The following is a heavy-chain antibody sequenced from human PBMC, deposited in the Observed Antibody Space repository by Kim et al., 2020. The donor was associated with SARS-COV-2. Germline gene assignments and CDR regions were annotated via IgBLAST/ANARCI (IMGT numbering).Heavy chain of an antibody. Sequence: SQTLSLTCAISGDSVSSNSAAWNWIRQSPSRGLEWLGRTYYRSKWYNDYAVSVKSRITINPDTSKNQFSLQLNSVTPEDTAVYYCASTPREECSGGSCGGIQAYYFDYWGQGTLVTVSS. CDR3: ASTPREECSGGSCGGIQAYYFDY. CDR1: GDSVSSNSAA. CDR2: TYYRSKWYN. D-gene: IGHD2-15*01. J-gene: IGHJ4*02. V-gene: IGHV6-1*01.